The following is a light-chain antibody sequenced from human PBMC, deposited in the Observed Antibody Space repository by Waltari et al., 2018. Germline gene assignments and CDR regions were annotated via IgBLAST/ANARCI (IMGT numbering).Light chain of an antibody. CDR3: NSYTNSTTLL. V-gene: IGLV2-14*01. J-gene: IGLJ2*01. Sequence: QSALTQPASVSGSPGQSITISCTGTSSDVGGYNYVSWYQQHPGKAPKLMVYEVSNRPSGVSNGFSGSKAGNTASLTSSGLQAEDEADYYCNSYTNSTTLLFGGGTKLTVL. CDR1: SSDVGGYNY. CDR2: EVS.